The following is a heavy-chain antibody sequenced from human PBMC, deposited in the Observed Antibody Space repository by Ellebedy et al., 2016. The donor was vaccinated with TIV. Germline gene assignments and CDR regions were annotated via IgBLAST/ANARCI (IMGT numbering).Heavy chain of an antibody. D-gene: IGHD3-10*01. CDR1: GGSISSSSYY. CDR3: ARQVVRGGNYGMDV. V-gene: IGHV4-39*01. J-gene: IGHJ6*02. CDR2: IYYSGRA. Sequence: MPSETLSLTCTVSGGSISSSSYYWGWIRQPPGKGLEWIGSIYYSGRAYYNPSLKSRVTIPVDPSKNQFSLKLSSVTAADTAVYYCARQVVRGGNYGMDVWGQGTTVTVSS.